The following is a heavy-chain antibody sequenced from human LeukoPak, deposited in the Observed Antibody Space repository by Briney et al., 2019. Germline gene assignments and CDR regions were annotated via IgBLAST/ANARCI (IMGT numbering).Heavy chain of an antibody. V-gene: IGHV3-7*01. CDR2: IKQGGSEK. Sequence: PGGSLRLSCAASGFTFSNNWMSWVRQAPGKGLEWVANIKQGGSEKYYVDSVKGRFTISRDNAKNSLYLQMNSLRAEDTAVYYCVRDNYGVDYWGQGTLVTVSS. D-gene: IGHD4-11*01. CDR1: GFTFSNNW. J-gene: IGHJ4*02. CDR3: VRDNYGVDY.